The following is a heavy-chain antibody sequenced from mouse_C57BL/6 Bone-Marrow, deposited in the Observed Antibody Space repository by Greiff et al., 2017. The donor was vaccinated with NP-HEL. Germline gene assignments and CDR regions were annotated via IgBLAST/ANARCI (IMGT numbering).Heavy chain of an antibody. D-gene: IGHD2-12*01. CDR2: IVPNSGGT. Sequence: QVQLQQPGAALVKPGASVKLSCKASGYTFTSYWMHWVKQRPGRGLEWIGRIVPNSGGTKYNEKFKSKATLTVDKPSSTAYMQLSSLTSEDAAVYDCAWGAYYSLFYAMDYWGQGTSVTVSS. V-gene: IGHV1-72*01. CDR3: AWGAYYSLFYAMDY. CDR1: GYTFTSYW. J-gene: IGHJ4*01.